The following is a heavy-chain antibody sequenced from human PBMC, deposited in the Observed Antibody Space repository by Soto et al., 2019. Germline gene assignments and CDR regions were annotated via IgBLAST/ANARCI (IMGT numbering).Heavy chain of an antibody. J-gene: IGHJ4*02. CDR1: GFSLSTTGVG. Sequence: SGPTLVNPTHTRTLTCTFSGFSLSTTGVGVSWIRQPPGKALEWLALIYWHDDKRYSPSLKSRLTITKDTSKNQVVLTMTNMDPVDTATYYCAHRGGAAVGLYYFDYWGQGALVTVSS. D-gene: IGHD6-13*01. V-gene: IGHV2-5*01. CDR2: IYWHDDK. CDR3: AHRGGAAVGLYYFDY.